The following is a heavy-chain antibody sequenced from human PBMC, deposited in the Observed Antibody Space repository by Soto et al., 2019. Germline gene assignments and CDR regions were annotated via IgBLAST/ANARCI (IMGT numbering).Heavy chain of an antibody. D-gene: IGHD3-16*01. V-gene: IGHV1-18*01. J-gene: IGHJ6*02. CDR3: ARPWVIGKGGVDV. CDR2: INGYTGNT. CDR1: GYTFTSYG. Sequence: QVQLVQSGAEVKKPGASVKVSCKASGYTFTSYGLSWVRQAPGQGLEWMGWINGYTGNTNYAQKFQGRVTMTTDTSTNTADLDLWTLISDDTAVYYCARPWVIGKGGVDVWGQGTTVTVSS.